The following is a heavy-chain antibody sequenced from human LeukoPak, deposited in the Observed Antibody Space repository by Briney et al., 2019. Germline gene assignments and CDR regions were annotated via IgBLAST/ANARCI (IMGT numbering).Heavy chain of an antibody. V-gene: IGHV3-64*01. Sequence: PGGSLRLSCAASGFTFSSYAMHWVRQAPGKGLEYVSAISSNGGSTYYANSVKGRFTISRDNSKNTLYLQMGSLRAEDMAVYYCARGGSSGFEYYFDYWGQGTLVTVSS. CDR1: GFTFSSYA. CDR3: ARGGSSGFEYYFDY. J-gene: IGHJ4*02. D-gene: IGHD6-19*01. CDR2: ISSNGGST.